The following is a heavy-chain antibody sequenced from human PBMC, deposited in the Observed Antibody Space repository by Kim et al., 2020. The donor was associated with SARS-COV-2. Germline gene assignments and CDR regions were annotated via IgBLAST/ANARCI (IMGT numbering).Heavy chain of an antibody. V-gene: IGHV3-33*01. Sequence: YAESVKGRSTMSRDNSENTRYLKMNSLRAGDTAVYYCARGSYHPVVGMDVWGQGTTVTVSS. CDR3: ARGSYHPVVGMDV. D-gene: IGHD1-26*01. J-gene: IGHJ6*02.